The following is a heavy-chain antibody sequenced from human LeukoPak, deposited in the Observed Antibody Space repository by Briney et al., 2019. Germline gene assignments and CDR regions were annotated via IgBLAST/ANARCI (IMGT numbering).Heavy chain of an antibody. Sequence: GGAMGKSVDHGGWSRKPPGTGLEWIGSIYYSGSTYYNPSLKSRVTISVDTSKNQFSLKLSSVTAADTAVYYCARDNKQLWYGVGVDYWGQGTLVTVSS. CDR2: IYYSGST. D-gene: IGHD3-10*01. V-gene: IGHV4-39*07. CDR3: ARDNKQLWYGVGVDY. CDR1: GGAMGKSVDH. J-gene: IGHJ4*02.